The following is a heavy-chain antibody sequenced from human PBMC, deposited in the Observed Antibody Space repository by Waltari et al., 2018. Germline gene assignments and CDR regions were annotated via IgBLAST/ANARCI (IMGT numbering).Heavy chain of an antibody. CDR3: AKDTSTTVTTYFDY. CDR1: GFTFDDYA. V-gene: IGHV3-43D*04. D-gene: IGHD4-17*01. CDR2: ISWDGGST. J-gene: IGHJ4*02. Sequence: EVQLVESGGVVVQPGGSLRLSCAASGFTFDDYAMHWVRQAPGKGLEWVSLISWDGGSTYYAGSVKGRFTISRDNSKNSLYLQMNSLRAEDTALYYCAKDTSTTVTTYFDYWGQGTLVTVSS.